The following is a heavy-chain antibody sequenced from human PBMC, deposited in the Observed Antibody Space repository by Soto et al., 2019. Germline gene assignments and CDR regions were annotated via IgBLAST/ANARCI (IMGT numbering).Heavy chain of an antibody. CDR2: IYYSGST. J-gene: IGHJ6*02. D-gene: IGHD3-3*01. CDR1: GGSISSYY. Sequence: SETLSLTCTVSGGSISSYYWSWIRQPPGKGLEWIGYIYYSGSTNYNPSLKSRVTISVDTSKNQFSLKLSSVTAADTAVYYFAREAQRMRPGGYDFWSGYYYYYGMDVWGQGTTVTVSS. V-gene: IGHV4-59*01. CDR3: AREAQRMRPGGYDFWSGYYYYYGMDV.